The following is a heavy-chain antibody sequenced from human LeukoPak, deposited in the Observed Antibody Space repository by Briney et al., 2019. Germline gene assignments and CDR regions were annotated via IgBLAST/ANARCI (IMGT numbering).Heavy chain of an antibody. V-gene: IGHV3-23*01. D-gene: IGHD1-26*01. Sequence: GGSLRLSCAASGFTFSSYAMSWVRQAPGKGLEWVSAISGSGGSTYYADSVKGRFTISRDNAKNSLYLQMNSLRVEDTAVYYCARGLARGFDNWGQGTLVTVSS. J-gene: IGHJ4*02. CDR3: ARGLARGFDN. CDR2: ISGSGGST. CDR1: GFTFSSYA.